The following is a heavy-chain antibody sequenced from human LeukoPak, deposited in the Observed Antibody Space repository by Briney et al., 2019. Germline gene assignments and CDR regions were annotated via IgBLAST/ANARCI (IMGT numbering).Heavy chain of an antibody. CDR1: GFTFSSYG. Sequence: GRSLRLSCAASGFTFSSYGMHWVRQAPGKGLEWVAVIWYDGSNKYYADSVKGRFTISRDNSKNTLYLQMNSLRAEDTAVYYCARKYSSSWYSLDYWGQGTLVTVSS. J-gene: IGHJ4*02. CDR2: IWYDGSNK. V-gene: IGHV3-33*01. D-gene: IGHD6-13*01. CDR3: ARKYSSSWYSLDY.